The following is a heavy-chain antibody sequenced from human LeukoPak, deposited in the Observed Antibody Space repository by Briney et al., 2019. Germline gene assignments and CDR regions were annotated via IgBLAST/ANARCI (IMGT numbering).Heavy chain of an antibody. CDR2: IIPIFGTA. CDR1: GGTFSSYA. Sequence: SVKVSCKASGGTFSSYAISWVRQAPGQGLEWMGGIIPIFGTANYAQKFQGRVTITTDESTSTAYMELSSLRSEDTAVYYCARGVPNCSSTSCYRYYFDYWGQGTLVTVSS. V-gene: IGHV1-69*05. J-gene: IGHJ4*02. CDR3: ARGVPNCSSTSCYRYYFDY. D-gene: IGHD2-2*01.